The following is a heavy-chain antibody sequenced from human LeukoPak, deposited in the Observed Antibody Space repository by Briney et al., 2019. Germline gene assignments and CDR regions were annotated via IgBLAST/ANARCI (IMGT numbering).Heavy chain of an antibody. J-gene: IGHJ4*02. V-gene: IGHV1-8*03. CDR3: ARGHCSGGSCYLDG. Sequence: EASVKVSCKASGYTFTSYDINWVRQATGQGLEWMGWMNPNSGNTGYAQKFQGRVTITRNTSISTAYMELSSLRSEDTAVYYCARGHCSGGSCYLDGWGQGTLVTVSS. D-gene: IGHD2-15*01. CDR1: GYTFTSYD. CDR2: MNPNSGNT.